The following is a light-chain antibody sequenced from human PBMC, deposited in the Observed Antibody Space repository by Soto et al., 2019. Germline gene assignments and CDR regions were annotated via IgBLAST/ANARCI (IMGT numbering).Light chain of an antibody. Sequence: EIVMTQSPASLSVSPGERATLSCRASQSVRSNLAWYQQKPGQAPRLLIYGASTRAAGIPARFSGSGSRTEFTLTISSLQSEDFAVYYCQQYNNWLWTFGQGTKVDNK. J-gene: IGKJ1*01. CDR1: QSVRSN. V-gene: IGKV3-15*01. CDR3: QQYNNWLWT. CDR2: GAS.